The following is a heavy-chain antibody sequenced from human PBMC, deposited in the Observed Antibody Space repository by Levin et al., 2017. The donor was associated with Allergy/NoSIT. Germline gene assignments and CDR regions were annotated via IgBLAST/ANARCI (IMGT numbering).Heavy chain of an antibody. CDR3: ASAPYSSQGRYFDL. D-gene: IGHD6-13*01. Sequence: SQTLSLTCTVSGGSISSYYWSWIRQPPGKGLEWIGYIYYSGSTNYNPSLKSRVTISVDTSKNKLSLKLSSVTAADAAVYYCASAPYSSQGRYFDLWGRGTLVTVSS. CDR2: IYYSGST. V-gene: IGHV4-59*01. J-gene: IGHJ2*01. CDR1: GGSISSYY.